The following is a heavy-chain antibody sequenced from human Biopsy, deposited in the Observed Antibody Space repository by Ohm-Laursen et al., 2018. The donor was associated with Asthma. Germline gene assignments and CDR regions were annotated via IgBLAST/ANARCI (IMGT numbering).Heavy chain of an antibody. D-gene: IGHD4-23*01. CDR3: ARGVVYGGDSYAEYFQH. CDR1: GGSINSSTW. V-gene: IGHV4-4*02. CDR2: FFHTGST. Sequence: TLSLTCPVSGGSINSSTWWSWVRQPPGKGLEWIGEFFHTGSTNYSPSLKSRVTISVDKSKNQFSLNLSAVTAADTAVYYCARGVVYGGDSYAEYFQHWGQGTLVTVSS. J-gene: IGHJ1*01.